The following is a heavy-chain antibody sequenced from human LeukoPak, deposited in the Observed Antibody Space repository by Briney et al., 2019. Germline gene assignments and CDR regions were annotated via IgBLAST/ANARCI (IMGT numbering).Heavy chain of an antibody. CDR1: GYSITNGYY. D-gene: IGHD4-11*01. CDR3: ARRYSNYFFDY. CDR2: IYYSGNT. J-gene: IGHJ4*02. V-gene: IGHV4-38-2*01. Sequence: SETLSLTCGVSGYSITNGYYWAWIRQPPGKGPEWIGNIYYSGNTYYNPSLKSRVTISVDTSKNQFSLMVSSVTAADTAVYYCARRYSNYFFDYWGQGTLVTVSS.